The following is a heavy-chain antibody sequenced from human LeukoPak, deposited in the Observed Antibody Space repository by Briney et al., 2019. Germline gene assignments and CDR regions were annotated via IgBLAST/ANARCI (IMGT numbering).Heavy chain of an antibody. V-gene: IGHV3-23*01. CDR1: GFSFSNDA. J-gene: IGHJ6*03. CDR2: ISHIGGST. CDR3: AKSGWVGIFRNYYMDV. D-gene: IGHD2/OR15-2a*01. Sequence: GGSLRLSCAASGFSFSNDAMSWVRQAPGKGLEWVSAISHIGGSTYYADSVKGRFTISRDNSKNTLYLQMNSLRSEDTATYYCAKSGWVGIFRNYYMDVWGRGTTVTVSS.